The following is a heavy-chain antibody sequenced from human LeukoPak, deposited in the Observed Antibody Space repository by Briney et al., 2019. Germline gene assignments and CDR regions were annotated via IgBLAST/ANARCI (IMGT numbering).Heavy chain of an antibody. J-gene: IGHJ4*02. CDR1: GGSISSSSYY. V-gene: IGHV4-39*01. Sequence: SETLSLTCTVSGGSISSSSYYWGWIRQPPGKGLEWIGSIYYSGSTYYNPSLKSRVTISVDTSKNQFSLKLSSVTAADTAVYYCASTGAGQQLVLFRYDYWGQGTLVTVSS. D-gene: IGHD6-13*01. CDR3: ASTGAGQQLVLFRYDY. CDR2: IYYSGST.